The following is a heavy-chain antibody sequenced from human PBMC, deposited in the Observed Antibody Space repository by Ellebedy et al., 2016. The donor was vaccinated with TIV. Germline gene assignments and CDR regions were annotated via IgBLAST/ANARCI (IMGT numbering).Heavy chain of an antibody. Sequence: GESLKISXKGSGYSFTNYWVVWVRQRPGKGLEWMGIIYPGDSDTRYRPSFQGHVTISADKSFNTAYVQWSSLKASDTAMYYCARLAPRDYYDSSGFPRGYFDYWGQGTLVTVSS. CDR3: ARLAPRDYYDSSGFPRGYFDY. CDR1: GYSFTNYW. CDR2: IYPGDSDT. J-gene: IGHJ4*02. D-gene: IGHD3-22*01. V-gene: IGHV5-51*01.